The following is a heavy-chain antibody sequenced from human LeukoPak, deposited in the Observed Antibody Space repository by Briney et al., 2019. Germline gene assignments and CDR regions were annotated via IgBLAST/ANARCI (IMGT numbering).Heavy chain of an antibody. D-gene: IGHD3-16*01. CDR1: GFTFSTYE. J-gene: IGHJ4*02. CDR3: ARVWGKALDY. CDR2: ISSSSSTI. V-gene: IGHV3-48*01. Sequence: GGSLRLSCAASGFTFSTYEVNWVRQAPGKGLEWVSYISSSSSTIYYADSVKGRFTISRDNAKNSLYLQMNSLRAEDTAVYYCARVWGKALDYWGQGTLVTVSS.